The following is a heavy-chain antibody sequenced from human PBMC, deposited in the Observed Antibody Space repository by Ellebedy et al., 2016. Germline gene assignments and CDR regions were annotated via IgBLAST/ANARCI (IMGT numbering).Heavy chain of an antibody. CDR3: ARGPSTTGTTEGWFDP. Sequence: GGSLRLSCAASRFTVSSNYMSWVRQAPGKGLEWVSVIYSGGSTYYADSVEGRFTISRDNAKNSLYLQMNSLRSEDTAVYYCARGPSTTGTTEGWFDPWGQGTLVTVSS. CDR1: RFTVSSNY. D-gene: IGHD1-1*01. V-gene: IGHV3-53*05. J-gene: IGHJ5*02. CDR2: IYSGGST.